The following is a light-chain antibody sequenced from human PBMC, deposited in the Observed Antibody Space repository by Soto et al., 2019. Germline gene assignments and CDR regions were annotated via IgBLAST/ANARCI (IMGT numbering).Light chain of an antibody. CDR3: QQYYDIPPT. CDR2: WAS. V-gene: IGKV4-1*01. CDR1: QSVLYSSTNRNY. Sequence: DIVMTQSPDSLAVSLGERATINCKSSQSVLYSSTNRNYLAWYQQKPGQPPNLLSYWASTRESGVPDRFSGSRSGTDFPLPISSLQAEDVAVYYCQQYYDIPPTFGQGTKVEIK. J-gene: IGKJ1*01.